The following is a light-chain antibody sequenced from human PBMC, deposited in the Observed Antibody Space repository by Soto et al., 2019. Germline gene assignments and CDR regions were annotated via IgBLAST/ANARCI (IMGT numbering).Light chain of an antibody. V-gene: IGKV3-20*01. Sequence: EIVLTQSPGTLSLSPGERATLSCRASQSVSSSYLAWYQQKPGQAPRLLIYGASSRATGIPDRFSGSGSGTDFTLTITRLEPEDFAVYYCLRYGSSQWTFGQGTKVDIK. CDR3: LRYGSSQWT. J-gene: IGKJ1*01. CDR2: GAS. CDR1: QSVSSSY.